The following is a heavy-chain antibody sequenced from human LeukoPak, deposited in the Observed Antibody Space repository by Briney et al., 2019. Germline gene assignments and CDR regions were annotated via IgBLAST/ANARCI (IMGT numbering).Heavy chain of an antibody. CDR2: ISSSGSTI. D-gene: IGHD5-12*01. Sequence: GGSLRLSCEASGFTFSSYNMNWVRQAPGKGLEWVSYISSSGSTIYYADSVKGRFTISRDNAKNSLYLQMNSLRAEDTAVYYCARDRGWGMDVWGKGTTVTISS. V-gene: IGHV3-48*04. CDR3: ARDRGWGMDV. J-gene: IGHJ6*03. CDR1: GFTFSSYN.